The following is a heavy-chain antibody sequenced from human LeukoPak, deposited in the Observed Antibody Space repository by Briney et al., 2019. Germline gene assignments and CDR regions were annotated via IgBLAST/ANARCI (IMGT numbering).Heavy chain of an antibody. V-gene: IGHV4-34*01. J-gene: IGHJ2*01. D-gene: IGHD2-2*01. CDR1: GGSFSGYY. CDR3: ARDDLRGYCSSTSCRYWYFDL. CDR2: INHSGST. Sequence: SETLSLPCAVYGGSFSGYYWSWIRQPPGKGLEWIGEINHSGSTNYNPSLKSRVTISVDTSKNQFSLKLSSVTAADTAVYYCARDDLRGYCSSTSCRYWYFDLWGRATLVTVSS.